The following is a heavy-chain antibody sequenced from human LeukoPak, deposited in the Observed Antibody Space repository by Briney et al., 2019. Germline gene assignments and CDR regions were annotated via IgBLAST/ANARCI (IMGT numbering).Heavy chain of an antibody. CDR2: CISGTKFT. CDR3: AKDGISDNIS. Sequence: GGSLRLSCVASEFAFSRYRMNWVRQVPGAGLEWVASCISGTKFTFYADSVKGRFTISRDNAKNTLYLQMNSLRPENTAVYYCAKDGISDNISWGQGTLITVSS. V-gene: IGHV3-21*01. D-gene: IGHD1-26*01. J-gene: IGHJ4*02. CDR1: EFAFSRYR.